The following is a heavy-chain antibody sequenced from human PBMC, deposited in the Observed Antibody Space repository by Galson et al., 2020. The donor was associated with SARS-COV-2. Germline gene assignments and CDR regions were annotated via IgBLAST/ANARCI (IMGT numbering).Heavy chain of an antibody. V-gene: IGHV4-34*01. Sequence: SETLSLTCAVYADTLSGHYWGWIRQPPGKGLEWIGQITHGGDTNYNPSLKSRVTISMHTSKNQFSLKLNSVTAADTAMYYCMRRRYYGTRSHWYIDLWGRGTLVTVSS. J-gene: IGHJ2*01. CDR2: ITHGGDT. CDR1: ADTLSGHY. CDR3: MRRRYYGTRSHWYIDL. D-gene: IGHD3-10*01.